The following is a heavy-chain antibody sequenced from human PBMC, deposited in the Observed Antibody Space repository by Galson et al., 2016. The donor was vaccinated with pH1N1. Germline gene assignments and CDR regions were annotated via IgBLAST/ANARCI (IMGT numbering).Heavy chain of an antibody. CDR2: INTKTGNP. Sequence: SVKVSCKASGFTFSNHGINWVRQAPGQGLEWMGWINTKTGNPTYAQGFTGRFVFSLDTSFNTAYLQINSLKADDTAVYYCARETPSPSPTVLRYFDWSRGLSAFARWGRGTLVTVSS. J-gene: IGHJ3*02. CDR3: ARETPSPSPTVLRYFDWSRGLSAFAR. D-gene: IGHD3-9*01. CDR1: GFTFSNHG. V-gene: IGHV7-4-1*02.